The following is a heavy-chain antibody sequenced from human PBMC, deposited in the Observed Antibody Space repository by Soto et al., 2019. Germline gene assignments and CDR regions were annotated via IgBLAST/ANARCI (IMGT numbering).Heavy chain of an antibody. J-gene: IGHJ3*02. CDR2: ISSNSDAM. V-gene: IGHV3-48*01. CDR1: GFTFNTFP. CDR3: VRDYQYGFDM. Sequence: EVQLVESGGGFVQPGGSLRLSCAASGFTFNTFPMNWVRLAPGKGLEWLSHISSNSDAMYYADSVKDRFTISRANARKSLYLQTNSLIVDATAVYYCVRDYQYGFDMWGQGTMVTVSS. D-gene: IGHD3-16*02.